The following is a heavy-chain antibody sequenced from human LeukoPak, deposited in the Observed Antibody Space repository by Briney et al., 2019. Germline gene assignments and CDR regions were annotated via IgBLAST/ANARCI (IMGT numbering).Heavy chain of an antibody. Sequence: ASVKVSCKVSGYTRTKLSMHWVRQAPGKGLEWMGGFDPEDGETIYAQKFQGRVTMTEDTSTDTAYMELSSLRSEDTAVYYCATPAGIVGALRGFDYWGQGTLVTVSS. D-gene: IGHD1-26*01. CDR3: ATPAGIVGALRGFDY. V-gene: IGHV1-24*01. CDR1: GYTRTKLS. J-gene: IGHJ4*02. CDR2: FDPEDGET.